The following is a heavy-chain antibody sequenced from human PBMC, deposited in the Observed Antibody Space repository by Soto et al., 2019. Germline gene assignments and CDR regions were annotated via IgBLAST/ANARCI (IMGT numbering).Heavy chain of an antibody. D-gene: IGHD3-22*01. CDR3: GRFPYYYDNSGYYLGDFDY. CDR2: ISSSSNYI. J-gene: IGHJ4*02. CDR1: GFTFSSYS. Sequence: EVQLVESGGGLVKPGGSLRLSCAASGFTFSSYSMNWVRQAPGKGLEWVSSISSSSNYIYYADSVKGRFTISRDNAKNLLYXQMICRRGEDTAVYYWGRFPYYYDNSGYYLGDFDYWGQGTLVTVSS. V-gene: IGHV3-21*01.